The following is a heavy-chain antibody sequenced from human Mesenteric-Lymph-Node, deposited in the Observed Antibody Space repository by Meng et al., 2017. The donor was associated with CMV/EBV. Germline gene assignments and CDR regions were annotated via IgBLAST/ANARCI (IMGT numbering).Heavy chain of an antibody. V-gene: IGHV3-21*01. Sequence: GESLKISCAASGFIFNDDHMNWVRQAPGKGLEWVAFISRDSGKIYYADSVKGRFTISRDNARNSLYLQMNGLGAEDTAVYYCARGGFWSGSPKDYWGQGTLVTVSS. D-gene: IGHD3-3*01. CDR1: GFIFNDDH. CDR3: ARGGFWSGSPKDY. CDR2: ISRDSGKI. J-gene: IGHJ4*02.